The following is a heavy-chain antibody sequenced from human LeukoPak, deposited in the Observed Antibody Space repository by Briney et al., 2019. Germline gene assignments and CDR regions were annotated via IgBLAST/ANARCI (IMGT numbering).Heavy chain of an antibody. CDR3: ARDRVAGTGYFDF. CDR1: GFSISSGGYY. J-gene: IGHJ4*02. Sequence: PSQTLSLTCTVSGFSISSGGYYWSWIRQHPGKGLEWIGYIYYSGSTYYNPSLKSRVTISLDTSKNQFSLKLSSVTAADTAVYYCARDRVAGTGYFDFWGQGTLVTVSS. V-gene: IGHV4-31*03. D-gene: IGHD6-19*01. CDR2: IYYSGST.